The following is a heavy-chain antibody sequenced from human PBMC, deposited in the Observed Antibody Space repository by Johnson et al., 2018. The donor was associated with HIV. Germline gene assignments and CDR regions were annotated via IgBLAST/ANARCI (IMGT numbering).Heavy chain of an antibody. Sequence: QVQLVESGGGVVQPWRSLRLSCAASGFSFSSYGMHWVRQAPGKGLAWVAVISYDGSKNSFADSVKGRFTVSRDNSKNTLHLQMSNLRPEDTAVYYCARGSITMITVGAFDIWGQGTVVTVSS. CDR3: ARGSITMITVGAFDI. CDR2: ISYDGSKN. J-gene: IGHJ3*02. V-gene: IGHV3-30*03. CDR1: GFSFSSYG. D-gene: IGHD3-22*01.